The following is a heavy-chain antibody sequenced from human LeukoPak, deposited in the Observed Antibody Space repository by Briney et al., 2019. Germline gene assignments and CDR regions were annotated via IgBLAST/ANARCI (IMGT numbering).Heavy chain of an antibody. CDR1: GRTFSSYA. D-gene: IGHD3-3*01. V-gene: IGHV1-69*13. J-gene: IGHJ6*03. CDR2: IIPIFGTA. Sequence: ASVKVSCKASGRTFSSYAISWVRQAPGQGLEWMGGIIPIFGTANYAQKFQGRVTITADESTSTAYMELSSLRSEDTAVYYCARSPVFDFWSGYYYYYMDVWGKGTTVTVS. CDR3: ARSPVFDFWSGYYYYYMDV.